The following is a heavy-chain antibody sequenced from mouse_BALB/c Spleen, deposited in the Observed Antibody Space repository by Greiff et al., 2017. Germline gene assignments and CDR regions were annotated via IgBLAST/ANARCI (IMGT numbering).Heavy chain of an antibody. CDR3: TRYGYDAWFAY. D-gene: IGHD2-2*01. J-gene: IGHJ3*01. V-gene: IGHV6-6*02. CDR2: IRLKSNNYAT. CDR1: GFTFSNYW. Sequence: EVKLVESGGGLVQPGGSLKLSCVASGFTFSNYWMNWVRQSPEKGLEWVAEIRLKSNNYATHYAESVNGRFTISRDDSKSSVYLQMNNLRAEDTGMYYCTRYGYDAWFAYWGRGTLVTVSS.